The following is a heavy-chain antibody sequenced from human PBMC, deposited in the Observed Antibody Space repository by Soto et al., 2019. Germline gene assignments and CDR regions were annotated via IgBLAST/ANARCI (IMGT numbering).Heavy chain of an antibody. J-gene: IGHJ6*02. CDR2: ISYDGSNK. CDR1: GSTFSSYA. Sequence: PGGSLRLSCAASGSTFSSYAMHWVRQAPGKGLEWVAVISYDGSNKYYADSVKGRFTISRDNSKNTLYLQMNSLRAEDTAVYYCARDLDTAMALYYYYGMDVWGQGTTVTVSS. V-gene: IGHV3-30-3*01. D-gene: IGHD5-18*01. CDR3: ARDLDTAMALYYYYGMDV.